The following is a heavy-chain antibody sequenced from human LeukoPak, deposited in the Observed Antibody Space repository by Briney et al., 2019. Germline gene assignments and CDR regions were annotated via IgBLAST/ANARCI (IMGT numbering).Heavy chain of an antibody. J-gene: IGHJ4*02. V-gene: IGHV3-23*01. D-gene: IGHD3-22*01. CDR1: GFTFSSYA. CDR2: ISGSGGST. Sequence: GGSLRLSCAASGFTFSSYAMSWVRQAPGKGLEWVSAISGSGGSTYYADSVKGRFTISRDNSKNTLYLQVNSLRAEDTAVYYCAKDEGYDSSGYYGYWGQGTLVTVSS. CDR3: AKDEGYDSSGYYGY.